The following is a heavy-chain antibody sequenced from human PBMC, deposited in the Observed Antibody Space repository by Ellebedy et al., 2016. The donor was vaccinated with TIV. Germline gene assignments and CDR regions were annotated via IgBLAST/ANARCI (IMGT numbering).Heavy chain of an antibody. Sequence: AASVKVSCKASGGTFSSYAISWVRQAPGQGLEWMGGIIPIFGTANYAQKFQGRVTITADESTSTAYMELSSLRSDDTAVYYCARDRSGYSSIDYYYYGMDVWGQGTTVTVSS. CDR3: ARDRSGYSSIDYYYYGMDV. D-gene: IGHD6-13*01. CDR1: GGTFSSYA. J-gene: IGHJ6*02. CDR2: IIPIFGTA. V-gene: IGHV1-69*13.